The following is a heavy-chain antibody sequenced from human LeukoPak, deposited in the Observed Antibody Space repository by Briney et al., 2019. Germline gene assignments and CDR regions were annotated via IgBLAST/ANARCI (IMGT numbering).Heavy chain of an antibody. CDR2: ISSSDDGT. V-gene: IGHV3-23*01. Sequence: GGSLRLSCAASGFTLSSYAMSWVRQAPGKGLEWVSAISSSDDGTYYAKSVRGRFTISRDSSKNTLYLQMNSLRAEDTAVYYCANGPQYNTLTGYYKVRSHLDYWGQGTLVTVSS. D-gene: IGHD3-9*01. J-gene: IGHJ4*02. CDR1: GFTLSSYA. CDR3: ANGPQYNTLTGYYKVRSHLDY.